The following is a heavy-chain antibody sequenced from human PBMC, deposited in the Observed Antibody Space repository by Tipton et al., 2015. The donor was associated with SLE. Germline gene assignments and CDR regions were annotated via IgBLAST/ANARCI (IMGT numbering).Heavy chain of an antibody. J-gene: IGHJ2*01. D-gene: IGHD1-26*01. Sequence: TLSLTCTVSGGSISSYYWSWIRQPPGKGLEWIGYIYYSGSANYNPSLKRRVTISVDTSKNQFSRKLRSVTAADTAVYYCARVGATGSFDLWGRGTLVTVSS. V-gene: IGHV4-59*07. CDR1: GGSISSYY. CDR2: IYYSGSA. CDR3: ARVGATGSFDL.